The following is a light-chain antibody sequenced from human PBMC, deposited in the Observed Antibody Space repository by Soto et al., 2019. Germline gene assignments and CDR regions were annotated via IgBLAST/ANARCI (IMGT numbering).Light chain of an antibody. V-gene: IGKV4-1*01. CDR1: QSVLYSSNNKNY. CDR3: RQYYNTPYT. Sequence: DIVMTQSPDSLAVSLGERATINCKSSQSVLYSSNNKNYLAWYQQKPGQPPKLLIYWASTRESGVPDRFSGSGSGTDFTLTISSLQAEDVAVYYCRQYYNTPYTFGQGTKLGIK. J-gene: IGKJ2*01. CDR2: WAS.